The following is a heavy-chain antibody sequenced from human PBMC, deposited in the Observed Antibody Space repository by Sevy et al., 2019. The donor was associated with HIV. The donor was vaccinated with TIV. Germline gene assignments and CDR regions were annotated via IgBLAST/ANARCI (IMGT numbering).Heavy chain of an antibody. Sequence: SETLSLTCAVYGGSFSGYYWSWIRQPPGKGLEWIGEINHSGSTNYNPSLKSRVTISVDMSKNQFSLKLSSVTAADTAVYYCARAYDPYYYDSSGYSNWGQGTLVTVSS. D-gene: IGHD3-22*01. J-gene: IGHJ4*02. CDR3: ARAYDPYYYDSSGYSN. CDR2: INHSGST. V-gene: IGHV4-34*01. CDR1: GGSFSGYY.